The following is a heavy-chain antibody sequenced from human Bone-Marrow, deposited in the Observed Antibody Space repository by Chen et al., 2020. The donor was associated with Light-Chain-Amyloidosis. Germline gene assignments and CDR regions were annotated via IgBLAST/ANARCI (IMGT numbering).Heavy chain of an antibody. D-gene: IGHD3-10*01. V-gene: IGHV3-74*01. Sequence: EVQLVESGGALVQPGGSLRLSCAASGFTLNTYWMHWVRQPPGGGLVWVARMPTDVTKTVYADSVKGRFTVSRDDAKNTLYLEMNSLRVEDTGLYFYARDRGRFSYNRGGLDSWGQGTLVTVSS. CDR3: ARDRGRFSYNRGGLDS. CDR2: MPTDVTKT. J-gene: IGHJ4*02. CDR1: GFTLNTYW.